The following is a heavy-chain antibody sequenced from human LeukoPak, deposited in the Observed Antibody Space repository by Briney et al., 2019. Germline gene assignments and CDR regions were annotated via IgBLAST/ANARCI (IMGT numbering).Heavy chain of an antibody. J-gene: IGHJ6*02. Sequence: SVKVSCKASGGTFSSYTISWVRQAPGQGLEWMGGIIPIFGTANYAQKFQGRVTITADESTSTAYMELSSLRSVDTAVYYCARRPKATWNYYYYGMDVWGQGTTVTVSS. D-gene: IGHD1-1*01. CDR1: GGTFSSYT. CDR3: ARRPKATWNYYYYGMDV. V-gene: IGHV1-69*01. CDR2: IIPIFGTA.